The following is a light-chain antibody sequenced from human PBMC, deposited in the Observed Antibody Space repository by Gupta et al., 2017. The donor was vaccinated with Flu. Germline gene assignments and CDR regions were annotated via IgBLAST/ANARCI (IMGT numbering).Light chain of an antibody. CDR3: SSYTSSSTDVV. V-gene: IGLV2-14*01. Sequence: SSDDGGYNYVSWYQQHPGKAPKLMVYEVNNRPSGVSTRFSGSKSGNTASLTISGLQAEDEADYYCSSYTSSSTDVVFGGGTKLTVL. CDR2: EVN. J-gene: IGLJ2*01. CDR1: SSDDGGYNY.